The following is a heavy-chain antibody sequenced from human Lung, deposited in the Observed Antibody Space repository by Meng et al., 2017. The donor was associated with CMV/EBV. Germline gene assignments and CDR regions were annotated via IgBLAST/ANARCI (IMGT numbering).Heavy chain of an antibody. J-gene: IGHJ4*02. V-gene: IGHV4-4*02. CDR1: GCSISSSNW. CDR2: IYHSGST. Sequence: LQESGPGLVKPSGTLSLTCAVSGCSISSSNWWSWVRQPPGKGLEWIGEIYHSGSTNYNPSLKSRVTISVDKSKNQFSLKLSSVTAADTAVYYCASFPPPGKQWLVTDYWGQGTLVTVSS. D-gene: IGHD6-19*01. CDR3: ASFPPPGKQWLVTDY.